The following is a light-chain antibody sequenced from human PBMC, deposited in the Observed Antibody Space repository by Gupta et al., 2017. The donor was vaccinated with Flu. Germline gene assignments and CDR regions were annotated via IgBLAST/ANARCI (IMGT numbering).Light chain of an antibody. CDR1: QSVLNRSNNKKY. J-gene: IGKJ1*01. V-gene: IGKV4-1*01. Sequence: SLGERATINCKSSQSVLNRSNNKKYLAWYQQKPGQPPKLLIYWASTRESGVPDRFSGSGSGTDFTLTISSLQAEDVAVYYCLQYDNSLWTFAQWARVEVK. CDR2: WAS. CDR3: LQYDNSLWT.